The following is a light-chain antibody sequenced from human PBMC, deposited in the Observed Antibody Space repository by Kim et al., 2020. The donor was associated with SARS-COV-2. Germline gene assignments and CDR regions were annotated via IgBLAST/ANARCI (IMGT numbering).Light chain of an antibody. J-gene: IGKJ2*01. V-gene: IGKV3-15*01. CDR3: QQYINWFPTT. CDR2: GAS. CDR1: QSVSNN. Sequence: EIVMTQSPATLSVSPGGRATLSCRASQSVSNNLAWYQQKPGQAPRLLIYGASTRATGIPARFSGSGSGTEFTLTISSLQSEDFAVYYCQQYINWFPTTFGQGTMLVI.